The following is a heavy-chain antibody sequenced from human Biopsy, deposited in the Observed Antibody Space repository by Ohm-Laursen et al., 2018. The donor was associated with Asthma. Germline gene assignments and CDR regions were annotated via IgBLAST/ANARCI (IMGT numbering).Heavy chain of an antibody. V-gene: IGHV1-18*01. CDR1: GYTFNSAG. Sequence: ATVKISCKTSGYTFNSAGITWVRQAPGQGLERMGWISVYNGNTKVAQKLQDRVTMITDTSTSTAHMELRSLRSDDTAVYFCARAVDYSHYYGIDVWGQGTTVTVS. J-gene: IGHJ6*02. CDR2: ISVYNGNT. CDR3: ARAVDYSHYYGIDV. D-gene: IGHD3-10*01.